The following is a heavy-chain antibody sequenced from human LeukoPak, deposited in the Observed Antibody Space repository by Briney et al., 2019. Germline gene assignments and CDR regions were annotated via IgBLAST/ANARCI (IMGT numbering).Heavy chain of an antibody. CDR3: ARDHYYDSRLDY. V-gene: IGHV1-18*01. CDR1: GYTFTSYG. Sequence: ASVKVSCKASGYTFTSYGISWVRQAPGQGLEWMGWISAYNGNTNYAQKLQGRVTMTTDTSTSTAYMELRSLRSGDTAVYYCARDHYYDSRLDYWGQGTLVTVSS. D-gene: IGHD3-22*01. J-gene: IGHJ4*02. CDR2: ISAYNGNT.